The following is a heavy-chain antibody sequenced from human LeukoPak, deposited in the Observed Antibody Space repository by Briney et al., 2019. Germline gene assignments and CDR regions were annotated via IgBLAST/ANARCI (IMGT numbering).Heavy chain of an antibody. J-gene: IGHJ4*02. D-gene: IGHD1-26*01. CDR2: ISGSGGST. V-gene: IGHV3-23*01. CDR3: AKARGRLVGAEYYFDY. CDR1: GFTFSSYA. Sequence: GGSLRLSCAASGFTFSSYAMSWVRQAPGKGLEWVSAISGSGGSTYYADSVKGRFTISRDNSKNTLYLQMNSLRAEDTAVYYCAKARGRLVGAEYYFDYWGQGTLVTVSS.